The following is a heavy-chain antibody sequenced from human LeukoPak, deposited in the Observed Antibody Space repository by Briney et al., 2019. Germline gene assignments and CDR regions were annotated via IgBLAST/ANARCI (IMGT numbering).Heavy chain of an antibody. CDR1: GFTFSTYP. CDR2: VSFDGSNQ. V-gene: IGHV3-30-3*01. Sequence: GGSLRLSCAASGFTFSTYPMHWVRQAPGKGLEWVALVSFDGSNQYYADSVKGRFTISRDNSKNTLYLQMNSLRAEDPAVYYCAAPSYYGSGSYYKNPPPHYDYWGQGTLVTVSS. J-gene: IGHJ4*02. D-gene: IGHD3-10*01. CDR3: AAPSYYGSGSYYKNPPPHYDY.